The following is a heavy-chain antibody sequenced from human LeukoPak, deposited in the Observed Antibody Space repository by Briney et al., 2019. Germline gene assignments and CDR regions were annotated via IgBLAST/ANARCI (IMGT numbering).Heavy chain of an antibody. V-gene: IGHV3-21*04. J-gene: IGHJ4*02. CDR1: AFTFSDYT. CDR3: ARGLRMDSDYAPLTS. D-gene: IGHD5-12*01. Sequence: GGTLRLSCSASAFTFSDYTMIWVRQAPGKGLEWVSCITTGSTYIYYAESVKGRFTISRDNAKDSLYLQRTSLTAEDTAVYYCARGLRMDSDYAPLTSWGQGTLVTVSS. CDR2: ITTGSTYI.